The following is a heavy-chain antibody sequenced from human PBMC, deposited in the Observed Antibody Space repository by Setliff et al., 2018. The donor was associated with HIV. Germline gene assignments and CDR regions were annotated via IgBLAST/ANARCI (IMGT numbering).Heavy chain of an antibody. J-gene: IGHJ3*01. Sequence: SETLSLTCAVYGGSFHNYHWTWIRQSPENGLEWIGQITHSGITNYNPSLNSRVTISVDTSKNQFSLNLTSVTAADTTLYYCARGRLATLFGVVVPTVAAFDVWGQGTKVTVS. CDR2: ITHSGIT. D-gene: IGHD3-3*01. CDR3: ARGRLATLFGVVVPTVAAFDV. V-gene: IGHV4-34*01. CDR1: GGSFHNYH.